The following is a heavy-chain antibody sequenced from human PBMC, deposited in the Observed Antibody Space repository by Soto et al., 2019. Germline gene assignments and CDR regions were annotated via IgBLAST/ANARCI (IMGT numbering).Heavy chain of an antibody. D-gene: IGHD1-1*01. Sequence: QITLKESGPTRVKPTQTLALTCTFSGFSLSTSGVGVGWIRQSPGKAPESLAVIYWDDDRRYSPPLKTRLTLTKEISNRPVVLIMTNMGPVDRATYYCAHRRAGGRDWNTGTFGVWGKGTLVTVSS. V-gene: IGHV2-5*02. CDR2: IYWDDDR. CDR1: GFSLSTSGVG. CDR3: AHRRAGGRDWNTGTFGV. J-gene: IGHJ3*01.